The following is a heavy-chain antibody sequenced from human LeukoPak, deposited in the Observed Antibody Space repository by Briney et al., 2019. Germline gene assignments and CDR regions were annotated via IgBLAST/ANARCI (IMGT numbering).Heavy chain of an antibody. D-gene: IGHD7-27*01. CDR1: GFTLSSYA. CDR3: AKDQNWEGGY. CDR2: ISSSGGST. V-gene: IGHV3-23*01. J-gene: IGHJ4*02. Sequence: GGSLRLSCAASGFTLSSYAMSWVRQAPGKGLQWVSGISSSGGSTYYVDSVKGRFTISTDNSKNTLYLQMNSLRVEDTAVYYCAKDQNWEGGYWGQGTLVTVSS.